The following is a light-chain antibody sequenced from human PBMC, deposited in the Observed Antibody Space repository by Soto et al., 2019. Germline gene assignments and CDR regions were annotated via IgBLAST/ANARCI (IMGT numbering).Light chain of an antibody. CDR3: QHYNNWPIT. J-gene: IGKJ5*01. CDR2: DAS. Sequence: IVLTQSPGTLSLSPWERATLSCRASQSVSTKLAWYQQRPGQAPRLLIYDASSRATGIPTRFSGSGSGTEFTLTISSLQSEDFAVYFCQHYNNWPITFGQGTRLEIK. CDR1: QSVSTK. V-gene: IGKV3D-15*01.